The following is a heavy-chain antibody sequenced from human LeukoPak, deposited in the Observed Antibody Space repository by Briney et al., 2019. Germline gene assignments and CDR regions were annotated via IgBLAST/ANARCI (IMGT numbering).Heavy chain of an antibody. CDR1: GDSISSYY. D-gene: IGHD1-26*01. V-gene: IGHV4-59*01. Sequence: SETLSLTCSVSGDSISSYYWSWIRQSPGKGLEWIGSIYYSGSTNYNPSFKSRVAISLDKSKTQFSLRLTSVTDADTAVYCCAREISVGLSGTLFDYWGQGTLVTVSS. CDR3: AREISVGLSGTLFDY. CDR2: IYYSGST. J-gene: IGHJ4*02.